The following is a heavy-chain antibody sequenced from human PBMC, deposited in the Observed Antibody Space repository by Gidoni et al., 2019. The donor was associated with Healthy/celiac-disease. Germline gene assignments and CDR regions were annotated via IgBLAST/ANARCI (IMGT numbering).Heavy chain of an antibody. J-gene: IGHJ4*02. CDR2: IKQDGSEK. CDR1: GVTGSSYW. CDR3: ARFKRPGSGSGLLDY. V-gene: IGHV3-7*03. D-gene: IGHD1-26*01. Sequence: EVQLVESGGGLVQPGGYLGLACEAAGVTGSSYWMSWVRQAPGKGLEWVANIKQDGSEKYYVDSVKGRFTISRDNAKNSLYLQMNSLRAEDTAVYYCARFKRPGSGSGLLDYWGQGTLVTVSS.